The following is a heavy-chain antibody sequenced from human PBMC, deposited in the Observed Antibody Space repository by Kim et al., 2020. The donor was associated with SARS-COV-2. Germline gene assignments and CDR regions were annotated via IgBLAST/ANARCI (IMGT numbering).Heavy chain of an antibody. Sequence: NTRDSQKFQGRVSITRDPSATTAYLELSGLISEDTAVYYCAREAVAGSFDYWGQGTLVTVSS. CDR2: NT. CDR3: AREAVAGSFDY. J-gene: IGHJ4*02. D-gene: IGHD6-19*01. V-gene: IGHV1-3*01.